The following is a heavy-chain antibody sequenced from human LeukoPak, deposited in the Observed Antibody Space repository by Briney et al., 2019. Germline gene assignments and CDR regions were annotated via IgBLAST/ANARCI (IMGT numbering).Heavy chain of an antibody. CDR1: RFTFSSYW. V-gene: IGHV3-7*04. D-gene: IGHD4/OR15-4a*01. CDR2: IKQDGSEK. Sequence: GGSLRPSCAVSRFTFSSYWISWVRQAPGKGLEWVANIKQDGSEKYNVDSVKGRFTISRDNAKNSLYLQMNSLRADDTAVFYCARGLTADFWGQGTLVTVSS. CDR3: ARGLTADF. J-gene: IGHJ4*02.